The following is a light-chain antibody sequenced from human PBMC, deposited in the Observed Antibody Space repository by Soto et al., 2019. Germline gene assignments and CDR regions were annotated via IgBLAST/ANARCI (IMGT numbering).Light chain of an antibody. J-gene: IGKJ3*01. V-gene: IGKV4-1*01. CDR3: QQYYSTPFT. Sequence: DIVMTQSPDSLAVSLGERATINCKSSQSVLYRSNNKNYLAWYQQKSGQSPKLLIYWASTRDSGVPDRFSGSGSGTDFTLTISSLQAEDVAVYYCQQYYSTPFTFGPGTKVDIK. CDR1: QSVLYRSNNKNY. CDR2: WAS.